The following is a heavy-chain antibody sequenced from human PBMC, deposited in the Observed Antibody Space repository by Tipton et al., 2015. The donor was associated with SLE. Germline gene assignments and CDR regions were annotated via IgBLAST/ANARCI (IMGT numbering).Heavy chain of an antibody. V-gene: IGHV4-34*01. CDR3: AGGGILAVYYFCVGY. Sequence: TLSLTCAVYGGSFSDYYWSWIRQPPGKGLEWIGKINNSGSTNYNPSLKSRVTISVDTSKNQFSLKLSSVTAADTAVYYCAGGGILAVYYFCVGYRGPGSPVSVS. CDR2: INNSGST. CDR1: GGSFSDYY. D-gene: IGHD3-9*01. J-gene: IGHJ4*02.